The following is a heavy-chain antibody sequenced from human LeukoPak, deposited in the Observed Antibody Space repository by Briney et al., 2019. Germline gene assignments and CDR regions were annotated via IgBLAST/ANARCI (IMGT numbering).Heavy chain of an antibody. CDR2: IDPSDSYT. V-gene: IGHV5-10-1*01. CDR3: ARHQLLGPCFKGVCSDAFDI. J-gene: IGHJ3*02. Sequence: GQSLKISCTGSGYRFTSYWISWVRQMPGKGLEWMGRIDPSDSYTNYSPSFQGHLTISADKSISTAYLQWSSLKASDTAMYYCARHQLLGPCFKGVCSDAFDIWGQGTMVTVSS. D-gene: IGHD2-8*01. CDR1: GYRFTSYW.